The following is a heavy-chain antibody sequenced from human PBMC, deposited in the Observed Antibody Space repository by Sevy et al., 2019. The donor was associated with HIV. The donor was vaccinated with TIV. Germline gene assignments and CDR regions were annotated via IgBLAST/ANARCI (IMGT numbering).Heavy chain of an antibody. CDR1: GGTFSSYA. V-gene: IGHV1-69*13. Sequence: ASVKVSCKASGGTFSSYAISWVRQAPGQGLEWMGGIIPIFGTANYAQKFQGRVTFTADESTSTAYMELSSLRSEDTAVYDWAGDRLGYYGSGSYYNGDAFDIWGQGTMVTVSS. J-gene: IGHJ3*02. CDR3: AGDRLGYYGSGSYYNGDAFDI. CDR2: IIPIFGTA. D-gene: IGHD3-10*01.